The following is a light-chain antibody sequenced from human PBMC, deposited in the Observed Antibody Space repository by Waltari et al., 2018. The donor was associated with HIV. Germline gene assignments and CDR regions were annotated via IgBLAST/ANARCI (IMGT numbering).Light chain of an antibody. CDR2: GVS. Sequence: QSALTQPASVPGSPGQSTTISCTGTSSDIGGYNYVTGYPQHPGKAPKLMISGVSPRPSGFSNRFSGSKSGNTASLTISGLQAEDEADYYCSSYTSSSTLGVFGSGTKVTVL. J-gene: IGLJ1*01. CDR1: SSDIGGYNY. CDR3: SSYTSSSTLGV. V-gene: IGLV2-14*03.